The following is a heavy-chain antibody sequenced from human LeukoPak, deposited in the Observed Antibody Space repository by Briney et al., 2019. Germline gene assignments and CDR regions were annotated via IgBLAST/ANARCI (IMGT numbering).Heavy chain of an antibody. CDR3: ARVYYYYYYMDV. Sequence: SETLSLTCAVSGGSISSSSYYWGWIRQPPGKGLEWIGSIYYSGSTYYNPSLKSRVTISVDTSKNQFSLKLSSVTAADTAVYYCARVYYYYYYMDVWGKGTTVTVSS. CDR1: GGSISSSSYY. CDR2: IYYSGST. J-gene: IGHJ6*03. V-gene: IGHV4-39*07.